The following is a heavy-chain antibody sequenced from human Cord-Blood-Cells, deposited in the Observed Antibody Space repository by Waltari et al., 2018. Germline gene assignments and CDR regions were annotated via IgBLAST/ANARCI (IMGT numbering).Heavy chain of an antibody. CDR2: ISYDGSNK. CDR3: ARGGRGLLWFGESFDY. CDR1: GFTFSSYA. V-gene: IGHV3-30*04. D-gene: IGHD3-10*01. Sequence: QLQLVESGGGVVQPGRSLILACAAPGFTFSSYAMHCFRQYPRKGLEGVAVISYDGSNKYYAVAVKGRFTISRDKSKNTLYLQMNSVIAEDTAVYYCARGGRGLLWFGESFDYWGQGTLFTVSS. J-gene: IGHJ4*02.